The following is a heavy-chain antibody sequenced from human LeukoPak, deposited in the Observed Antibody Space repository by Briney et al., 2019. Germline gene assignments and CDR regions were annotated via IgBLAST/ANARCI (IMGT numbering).Heavy chain of an antibody. J-gene: IGHJ4*02. Sequence: ASVKVSCKASGYTFTSYGISWVRQAPGQGLEWMGWISAYNGNTNYAQMLQGRVTMTTDTSTSTAYMELRSLRSDSTAVYYCARSPHDAAMVDYWGQGTLVTVSS. CDR1: GYTFTSYG. D-gene: IGHD5-18*01. V-gene: IGHV1-18*01. CDR2: ISAYNGNT. CDR3: ARSPHDAAMVDY.